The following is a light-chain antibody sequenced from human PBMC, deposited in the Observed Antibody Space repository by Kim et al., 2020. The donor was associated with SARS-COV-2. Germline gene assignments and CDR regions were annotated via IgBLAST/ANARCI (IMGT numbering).Light chain of an antibody. J-gene: IGKJ1*01. CDR2: GAS. Sequence: EIVMTQSPATLSVSPGDRATLSCRASQSFASNLAWYQQKPGQPPRLLIYGASTMATGITARFSGSGSGTEFTLIISSLQSEDLAVYYCQHYKKWPLWTFGRGTKVDIK. CDR1: QSFASN. V-gene: IGKV3-15*01. CDR3: QHYKKWPLWT.